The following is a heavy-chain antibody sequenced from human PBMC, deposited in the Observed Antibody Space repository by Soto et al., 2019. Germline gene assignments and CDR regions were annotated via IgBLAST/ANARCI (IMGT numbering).Heavy chain of an antibody. D-gene: IGHD4-4*01. CDR1: GFMDSNIY. V-gene: IGHV3-53*02. CDR2: IYSGGGT. J-gene: IGHJ3*02. CDR3: ARVRPTGADALDI. Sequence: EMQLVETGGALIQPGGSLRLSCAASGFMDSNIYMNWVRQAPGKGLEWVSVIYSGGGTDYADSVKGRFTISRDYAKNTLYLQMTSLRAEDTAVYYCARVRPTGADALDIWGQGTMVTVSS.